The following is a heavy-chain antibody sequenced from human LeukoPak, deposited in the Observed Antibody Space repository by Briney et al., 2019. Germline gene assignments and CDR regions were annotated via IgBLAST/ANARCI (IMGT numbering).Heavy chain of an antibody. D-gene: IGHD5-18*01. CDR1: GYTFTGYY. CDR3: ARGGKLPPMVNFDY. V-gene: IGHV1-2*06. CDR2: INPISGGT. Sequence: APVKVSCKASGYTFTGYYMHWVRQAPGQGLEWMGRINPISGGTNYAQKFQGRVTMTRDTSISTAYMELSRLRSDDTAVYYCARGGKLPPMVNFDYWGQGTLVTVSS. J-gene: IGHJ4*02.